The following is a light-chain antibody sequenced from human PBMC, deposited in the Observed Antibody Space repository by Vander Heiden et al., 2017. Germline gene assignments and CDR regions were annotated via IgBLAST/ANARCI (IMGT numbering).Light chain of an antibody. Sequence: EIVMTQSPGTLSVSPGERVTLSCRASQSVGSKLAWYQQKPGQAPRLLIYGASTRATGIPARFSGSGSGTEFTLTISSLQYEDFAVYYCQHYNNWPPWTFGQGTKVEIK. CDR3: QHYNNWPPWT. J-gene: IGKJ1*01. CDR2: GAS. CDR1: QSVGSK. V-gene: IGKV3D-15*01.